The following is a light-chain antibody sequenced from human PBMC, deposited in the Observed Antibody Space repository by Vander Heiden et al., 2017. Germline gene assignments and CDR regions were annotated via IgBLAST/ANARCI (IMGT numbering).Light chain of an antibody. Sequence: VMKQSPATLSVSPGERATLSCRASQSVSNNLAWYQQKPGQAPRLLIYAASTRATNIPTRFSGSGSGTDFTLTISSLQSEDFALYYCQQYKNWPLTFGGGAKVEIK. CDR1: QSVSNN. CDR3: QQYKNWPLT. V-gene: IGKV3-15*01. CDR2: AAS. J-gene: IGKJ4*01.